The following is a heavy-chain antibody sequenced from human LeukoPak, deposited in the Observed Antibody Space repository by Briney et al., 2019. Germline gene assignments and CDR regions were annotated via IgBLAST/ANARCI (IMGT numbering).Heavy chain of an antibody. D-gene: IGHD1-26*01. CDR1: GFTFSSFA. V-gene: IGHV3-23*01. J-gene: IGHJ4*02. CDR3: AKHSGSYGLDY. Sequence: PGGSLRLSCTASGFTFSSFAMSWVRQAPGMGLEWVSAITDSGSSAYYADSVKGRRFTISRDNSKNTLYLQMNGLRAEDTAVYYCAKHSGSYGLDYWGQGTLVTVSS. CDR2: ITDSGSSA.